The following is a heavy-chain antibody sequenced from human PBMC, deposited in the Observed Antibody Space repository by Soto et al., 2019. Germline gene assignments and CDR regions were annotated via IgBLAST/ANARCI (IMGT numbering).Heavy chain of an antibody. J-gene: IGHJ4*02. CDR3: ANRRTPGIAVAGTPGY. CDR1: GFTFSSYG. CDR2: ISYDGSNK. D-gene: IGHD6-19*01. V-gene: IGHV3-30*18. Sequence: QVQLVESGGGVVQPGRSLRLSCAASGFTFSSYGMHWVRQAPGKGLEWVAVISYDGSNKYYADSVKGRFTISRDNSKNXLYLQMNSLRAEDTAVYYCANRRTPGIAVAGTPGYWGQGTLVTVSS.